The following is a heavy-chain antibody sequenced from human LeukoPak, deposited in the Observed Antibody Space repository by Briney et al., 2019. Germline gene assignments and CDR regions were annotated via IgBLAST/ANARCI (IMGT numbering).Heavy chain of an antibody. V-gene: IGHV4-39*01. D-gene: IGHD6-6*01. CDR1: GGSISSSSYY. Sequence: PSETLSLTCTVSGGSISSSSYYWGWIRQPPGKGLEWIGSIYYSGSTYYNPSLKSRVTISVDTSKNQFSLKLSSVTAADTAVYYCASPYSSSTGYMDVWGKGTTVTVSS. CDR3: ASPYSSSTGYMDV. J-gene: IGHJ6*03. CDR2: IYYSGST.